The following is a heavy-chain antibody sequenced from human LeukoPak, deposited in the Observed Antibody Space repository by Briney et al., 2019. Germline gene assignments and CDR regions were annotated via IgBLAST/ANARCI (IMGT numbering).Heavy chain of an antibody. V-gene: IGHV3-48*03. Sequence: PGGSLRLSCAASGFTFSSYEMNWVRQAPGEGLEWVSYISSSGSTIYYADSVKGRFTISRDNAKNSLYLQMNSLRAEDTAVYYCARDYSPDEYYYGMDVWGQGTTVTVSS. D-gene: IGHD5-18*01. CDR2: ISSSGSTI. CDR3: ARDYSPDEYYYGMDV. CDR1: GFTFSSYE. J-gene: IGHJ6*02.